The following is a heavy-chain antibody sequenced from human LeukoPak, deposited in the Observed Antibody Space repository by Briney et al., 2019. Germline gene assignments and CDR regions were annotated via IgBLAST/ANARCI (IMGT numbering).Heavy chain of an antibody. V-gene: IGHV1-46*01. CDR2: VHSSGGVI. Sequence: GASVKVSCKASGDTFTSDYMNWVRRAPGQGLEWMGIVHSSGGVIKYAQEFQDRVTMTRDTSTSTVYMELSSLRSEDTAVYYCAGSSHQRNWFDPWGQGTLVIVSS. D-gene: IGHD1-26*01. J-gene: IGHJ5*02. CDR1: GDTFTSDY. CDR3: AGSSHQRNWFDP.